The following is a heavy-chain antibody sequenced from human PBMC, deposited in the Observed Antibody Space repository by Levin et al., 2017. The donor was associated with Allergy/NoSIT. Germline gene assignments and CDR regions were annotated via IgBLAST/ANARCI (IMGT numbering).Heavy chain of an antibody. CDR3: AKTDGYPYFFDF. D-gene: IGHD5-24*01. J-gene: IGHJ4*02. Sequence: SCAASGFIFTTYAMTWVRQAPGKGLEWVSAISGSGGSTYYADSVKGRFSISRDNSKNTLSLQMSSLGAEDTAIYYCAKTDGYPYFFDFWGQGTLVTVSS. CDR1: GFIFTTYA. V-gene: IGHV3-23*01. CDR2: ISGSGGST.